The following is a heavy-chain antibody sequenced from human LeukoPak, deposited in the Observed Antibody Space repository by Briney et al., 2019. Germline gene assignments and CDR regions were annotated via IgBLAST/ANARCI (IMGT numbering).Heavy chain of an antibody. J-gene: IGHJ4*02. V-gene: IGHV3-48*01. CDR1: GFTFSSYS. Sequence: PGGSLRLSCAASGFTFSSYSMNWVRQAPGKGLEWVSYISSSSSTIYYADSVKGRFTISRDNAKNSLYLQMNSLRAEDTAVYYCATDLNSGSYLHNFDYWGQGTLVTVSS. CDR2: ISSSSSTI. CDR3: ATDLNSGSYLHNFDY. D-gene: IGHD1-26*01.